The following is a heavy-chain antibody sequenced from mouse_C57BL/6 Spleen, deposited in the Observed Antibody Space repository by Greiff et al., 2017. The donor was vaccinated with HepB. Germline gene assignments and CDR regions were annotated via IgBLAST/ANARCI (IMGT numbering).Heavy chain of an antibody. CDR1: GFSFNTYA. D-gene: IGHD3-3*01. V-gene: IGHV10-1*01. CDR2: IRSKSNNYAT. J-gene: IGHJ4*01. Sequence: EVQGVESGGGLVQPKGSLKLSCAASGFSFNTYAMNWVRQAPGKGLEWVARIRSKSNNYATYYADSVKDRFTISRDDSESMLYLQMNNLKTEDTAMYYCVRRGPSYAMDYWGQGTSVTVSS. CDR3: VRRGPSYAMDY.